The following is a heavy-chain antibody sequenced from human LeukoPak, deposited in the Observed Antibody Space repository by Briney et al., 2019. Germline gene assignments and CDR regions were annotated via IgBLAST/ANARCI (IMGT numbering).Heavy chain of an antibody. D-gene: IGHD3-9*01. Sequence: ASVKVSCKASGYTFTGYYMHWVRQAPGQGLEWMGWINPNSGGTNYAQKFQGRVTMTRDTSISTAYMELSRLRSDDTAVYYCARAGTYYDILTGYYLYNCFDPWGQGTLVTVSS. J-gene: IGHJ5*02. CDR3: ARAGTYYDILTGYYLYNCFDP. CDR2: INPNSGGT. V-gene: IGHV1-2*02. CDR1: GYTFTGYY.